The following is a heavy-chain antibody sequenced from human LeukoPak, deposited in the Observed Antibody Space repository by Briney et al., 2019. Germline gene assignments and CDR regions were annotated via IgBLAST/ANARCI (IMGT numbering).Heavy chain of an antibody. CDR2: IYYSGST. CDR3: AHSSGWYGDFDY. J-gene: IGHJ4*02. Sequence: PSETLSLTCTVSGGSISSSSYYWGWIRQPPGKGLEWIGSIYYSGSTYYNPSLKSRVTISVDTSKNQFSLKLSSVTAADTAVYYCAHSSGWYGDFDYWGQGTLVTVSS. V-gene: IGHV4-39*03. CDR1: GGSISSSSYY. D-gene: IGHD6-19*01.